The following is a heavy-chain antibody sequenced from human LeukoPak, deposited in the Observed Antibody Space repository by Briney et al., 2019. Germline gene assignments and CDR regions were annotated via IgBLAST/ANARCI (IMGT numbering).Heavy chain of an antibody. Sequence: KPSETLSLTCTVSGGSIRSYHWSWIRQSPGKALEWIAYINSRGDTKYNPSLKSRVTISMDTPKNKFSLKVSSVTDADTALYFCARTTSNGSADYWGQGTQVTVSA. CDR1: GGSIRSYH. J-gene: IGHJ4*02. V-gene: IGHV4-59*08. CDR3: ARTTSNGSADY. D-gene: IGHD2-8*01. CDR2: INSRGDT.